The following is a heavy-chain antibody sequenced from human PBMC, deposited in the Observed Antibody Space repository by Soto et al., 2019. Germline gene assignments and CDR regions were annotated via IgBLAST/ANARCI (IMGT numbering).Heavy chain of an antibody. J-gene: IGHJ5*02. CDR1: GGSISSGGYY. V-gene: IGHV4-31*03. CDR2: IYYSGST. Sequence: QVQLQESGPGLVKPSQTLSLTCTVSGGSISSGGYYWSWIRQHPGKGLEWIGYIYYSGSTYYNPSLKGRFTISVDTSKNQFSLKLSPVTAADTAVYYCARLVVDTVTTLLSWFDPWGQGTLVTVSS. CDR3: ARLVVDTVTTLLSWFDP. D-gene: IGHD4-17*01.